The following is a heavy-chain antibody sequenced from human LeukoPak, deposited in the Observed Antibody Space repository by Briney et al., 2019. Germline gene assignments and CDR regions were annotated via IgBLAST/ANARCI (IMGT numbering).Heavy chain of an antibody. V-gene: IGHV3-21*04. CDR3: AKDRTVGASYWYFDL. CDR1: GFTFTSYS. J-gene: IGHJ2*01. CDR2: ITSSSSYI. D-gene: IGHD1-26*01. Sequence: GGSLRLSCAASGFTFTSYSMKWVRQAPGKGLEWVSSITSSSSYIYYADSVKGRFTISRDSSKNTLFLHMNTLRAEDTAIYYCAKDRTVGASYWYFDLWGRGTLVTVSS.